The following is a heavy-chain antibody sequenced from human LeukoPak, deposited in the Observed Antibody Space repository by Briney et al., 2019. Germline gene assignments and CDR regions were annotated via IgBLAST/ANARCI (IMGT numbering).Heavy chain of an antibody. CDR3: AVCRVLRQCWCNWFEP. CDR2: ISISGVST. V-gene: IGHV3-23*01. CDR1: GFALTSYY. J-gene: IGHJ5*02. Sequence: PGGSLRHSCTASGFALTSYYMSWVRQAPGQGLEWVSSISISGVSTYYADSVKGRFTISRDNSENTLHLQMNSLRVEDTAIYFCAVCRVLRQCWCNWFEPWGQGTLVTVSS. D-gene: IGHD2-21*01.